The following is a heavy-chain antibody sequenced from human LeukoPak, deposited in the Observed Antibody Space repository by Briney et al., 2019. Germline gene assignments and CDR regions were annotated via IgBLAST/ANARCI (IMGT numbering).Heavy chain of an antibody. CDR2: FDPEDGET. CDR3: ATGIDYYGSGSYEFDY. CDR1: GYTLTELS. Sequence: ASVKVSCKVSGYTLTELSMHWVRQAPRKRLEWMGGFDPEDGETIYAQKFQGRVTMTEDTSTDTAYMELSSLRSEDTAVYYCATGIDYYGSGSYEFDYWGQGTLVTVSS. V-gene: IGHV1-24*01. J-gene: IGHJ4*02. D-gene: IGHD3-10*01.